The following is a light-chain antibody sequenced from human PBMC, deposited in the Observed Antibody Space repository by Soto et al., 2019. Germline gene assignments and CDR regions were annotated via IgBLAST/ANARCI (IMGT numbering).Light chain of an antibody. J-gene: IGKJ1*01. V-gene: IGKV1-5*01. CDR3: QHHNSYSQT. Sequence: DIQLTQSPPTLSASVGDKDTITCRVSQSIRYYLAWYQQLPGKAPKLLIYGASSLQSGVPSRFSGSGFGTEFSLTISSLQPDDFATYFCQHHNSYSQTFGQGTKVDIK. CDR1: QSIRYY. CDR2: GAS.